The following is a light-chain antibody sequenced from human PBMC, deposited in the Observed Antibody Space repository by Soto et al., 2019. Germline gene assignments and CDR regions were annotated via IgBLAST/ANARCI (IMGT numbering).Light chain of an antibody. J-gene: IGKJ1*01. CDR2: GAS. V-gene: IGKV3-15*01. Sequence: EREMTQPPSTLSLAHGERVTLSCRASESVSTNLAWYQQKAGQAPRLLIYGASTRATGIPARFSGSGSGTEFTLTISSLQSEDFAVYYCQQYSIWRTFGQGTKVDIK. CDR1: ESVSTN. CDR3: QQYSIWRT.